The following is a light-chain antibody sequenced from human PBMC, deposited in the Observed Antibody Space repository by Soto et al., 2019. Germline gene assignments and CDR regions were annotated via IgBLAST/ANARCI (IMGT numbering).Light chain of an antibody. CDR2: AAS. CDR3: QQYNDSFPYT. V-gene: IGKV1-5*03. CDR1: QSISRW. Sequence: DIQMTQSPSTPSASVGDRVTITCRASQSISRWLAWYQQKPGTAPKLLIYAASTLESGVPSRFSGSRSGTEFTLTVSSLQPDDFATYYCQQYNDSFPYTFGQGTKVDIK. J-gene: IGKJ2*01.